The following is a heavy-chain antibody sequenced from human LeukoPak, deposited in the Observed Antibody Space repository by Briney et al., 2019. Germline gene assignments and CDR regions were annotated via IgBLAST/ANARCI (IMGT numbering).Heavy chain of an antibody. Sequence: GGSLRLSCAASGFTFSSYGMHWVRQAPGKGLEWVAVISYDGSNKYYADSVKGRFTISRDNSKNTLYLQMNSLRAEDTAVYYCARPTYGDYEPFFDYWGQGTLVTVSS. CDR2: ISYDGSNK. V-gene: IGHV3-30*03. J-gene: IGHJ4*02. CDR1: GFTFSSYG. D-gene: IGHD4-17*01. CDR3: ARPTYGDYEPFFDY.